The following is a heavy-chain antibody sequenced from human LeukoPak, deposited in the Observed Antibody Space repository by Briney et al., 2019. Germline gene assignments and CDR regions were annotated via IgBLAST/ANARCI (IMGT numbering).Heavy chain of an antibody. J-gene: IGHJ4*02. CDR3: ARSGIGATEIDY. V-gene: IGHV3-11*06. Sequence: GGSLRLSCAASGFTFSDYFMSWVRQAPGKGLEWLSYINGRGNYVDYAESLKGRITISRDNAKNSLYLQMNSLRAEDTAVYYCARSGIGATEIDYWGQGTLVTVSS. D-gene: IGHD6-13*01. CDR1: GFTFSDYF. CDR2: INGRGNYV.